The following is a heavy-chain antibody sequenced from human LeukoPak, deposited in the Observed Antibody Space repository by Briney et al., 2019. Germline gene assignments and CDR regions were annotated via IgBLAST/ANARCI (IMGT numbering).Heavy chain of an antibody. J-gene: IGHJ4*02. D-gene: IGHD4-17*01. V-gene: IGHV3-23*01. CDR3: VTYTVTPRGVGY. CDR2: ISGSGGST. CDR1: GFTFSSYA. Sequence: GGSLRLSCAASGFTFSSYAMSWVRQAPGKGLEWVSAISGSGGSTYYADSVKGRFTISRDESKNTVSLQMNSLRAEDTAVYYCVTYTVTPRGVGYWGQGTLVTVSS.